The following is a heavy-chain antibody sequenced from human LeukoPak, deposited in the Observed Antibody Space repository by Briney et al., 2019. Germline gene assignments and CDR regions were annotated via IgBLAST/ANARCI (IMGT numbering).Heavy chain of an antibody. J-gene: IGHJ6*02. Sequence: GGSLRLSCSASGFTFSNYAMHWVRQAPGKGLEYVSAISSNGGSTYYADSVKGRFTISRDNSKNTLYLQMSSLRAEDTAVYYCVKGTGTKYYYYGVDVWGQGTTVTVSS. CDR1: GFTFSNYA. D-gene: IGHD3/OR15-3a*01. CDR2: ISSNGGST. CDR3: VKGTGTKYYYYGVDV. V-gene: IGHV3-64D*06.